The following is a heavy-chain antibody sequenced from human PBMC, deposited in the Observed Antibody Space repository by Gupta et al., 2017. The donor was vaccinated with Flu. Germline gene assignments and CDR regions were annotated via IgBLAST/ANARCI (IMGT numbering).Heavy chain of an antibody. Sequence: EVQLLESGGGLVQPGGSLRLSCAASGFTFSIFAMSWVRQAPGKGLEWVASISGSGTSSYYADSVKGRFTTSRDNSKNTLYLQMNSLRAEDTALYYCVKDSLAFAIAVAVETDYWGQGTLVTVSS. D-gene: IGHD6-19*01. J-gene: IGHJ4*02. V-gene: IGHV3-23*01. CDR1: GFTFSIFA. CDR3: VKDSLAFAIAVAVETDY. CDR2: ISGSGTSS.